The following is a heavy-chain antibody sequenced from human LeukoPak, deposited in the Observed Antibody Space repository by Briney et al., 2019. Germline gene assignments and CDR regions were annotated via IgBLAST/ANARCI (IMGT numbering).Heavy chain of an antibody. J-gene: IGHJ4*02. Sequence: ASVKASCKASGYTFTGYYMHWVRQAPGQGLEWMGWINPNSGGTNYAQQFEGRVTMTRDTSISTAYMDLSRLRSDDTAVYYCAREEIVGATAGAFDYWGQGTLVTVSS. D-gene: IGHD1-26*01. CDR3: AREEIVGATAGAFDY. CDR2: INPNSGGT. CDR1: GYTFTGYY. V-gene: IGHV1-2*02.